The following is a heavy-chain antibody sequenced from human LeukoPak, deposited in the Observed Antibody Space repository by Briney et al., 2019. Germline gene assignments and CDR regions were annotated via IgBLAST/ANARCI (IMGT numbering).Heavy chain of an antibody. CDR2: ISAYNGNT. CDR3: ARAGGGYCSSTSCYNY. CDR1: GGTFSSYA. D-gene: IGHD2-2*02. V-gene: IGHV1-18*01. Sequence: ASVKVSCKASGGTFSSYAISWVRQAPGQGLEWMGWISAYNGNTNYAQKLQGRVTMTTDTSTSTAYMELRSLRSDDTAVYYCARAGGGYCSSTSCYNYWGQGTLVTVSS. J-gene: IGHJ4*02.